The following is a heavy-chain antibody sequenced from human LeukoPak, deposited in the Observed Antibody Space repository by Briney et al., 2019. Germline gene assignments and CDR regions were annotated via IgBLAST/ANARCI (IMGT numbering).Heavy chain of an antibody. Sequence: PGGSLRLSCAASGFPFSSYWMSWVRQAPGKGLEWVANIKQEGSEKYYVDSVKGRFTISRDNAKNSLYLQMNSLRAEDTAVYYCAREGVQLWLRLKVCYFDYWGQGTLVTVSS. D-gene: IGHD5-18*01. CDR3: AREGVQLWLRLKVCYFDY. CDR1: GFPFSSYW. V-gene: IGHV3-7*01. CDR2: IKQEGSEK. J-gene: IGHJ4*02.